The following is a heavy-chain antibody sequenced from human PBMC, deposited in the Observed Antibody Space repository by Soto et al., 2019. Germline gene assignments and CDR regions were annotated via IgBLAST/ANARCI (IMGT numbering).Heavy chain of an antibody. CDR3: ATSAPGTLTGWTYVGSFDA. D-gene: IGHD3-9*01. CDR1: GYTFSSYH. J-gene: IGHJ5*02. CDR2: LNPDSGDT. V-gene: IGHV1-8*01. Sequence: ASVKVSCKASGYTFSSYHINWVRQATGQGLEWMGWLNPDSGDTGYSQKFRGRVTMTRNTSISTAYMEVSSLRFEDTAVYYCATSAPGTLTGWTYVGSFDAWGQGTPVTVSS.